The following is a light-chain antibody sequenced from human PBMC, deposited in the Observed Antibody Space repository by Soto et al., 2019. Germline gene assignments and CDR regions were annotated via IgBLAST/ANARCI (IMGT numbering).Light chain of an antibody. CDR2: GAS. J-gene: IGKJ1*01. CDR1: QSISGT. CDR3: QQYNNWPWT. V-gene: IGKV3-15*01. Sequence: EIVMTQSPATLSVSPGGRATLSCRASQSISGTLAWYQQKPGQAPRLLIYGASTRATSFPARFSGSGSGTDFTLTISGLQSEDFGVYYCQQYNNWPWTFGQGTKVDIK.